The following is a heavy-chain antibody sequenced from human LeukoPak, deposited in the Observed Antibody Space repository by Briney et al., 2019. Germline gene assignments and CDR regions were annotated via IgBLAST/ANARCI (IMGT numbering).Heavy chain of an antibody. D-gene: IGHD3-22*01. CDR1: GFTFSSYA. Sequence: GGSLRLSCAASGFTFSSYAMHWVRQAPGKGLEWVAVISYDGSNKYYADSVKGRFTISRDNSKNTLCLQMNSLRAEDTAVYYCARASGDTYYYDSSVGDAFDIWGQGTMVTVSS. CDR2: ISYDGSNK. CDR3: ARASGDTYYYDSSVGDAFDI. J-gene: IGHJ3*02. V-gene: IGHV3-30-3*01.